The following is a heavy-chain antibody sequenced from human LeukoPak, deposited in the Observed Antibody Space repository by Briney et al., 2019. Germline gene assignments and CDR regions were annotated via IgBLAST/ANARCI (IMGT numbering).Heavy chain of an antibody. Sequence: GESVKISCKGSGYSFTSYWIGWVRQMPGKGLEWMGIIYPGDSDTRYSPSFQGQVTISADKSISTAYLQWSSLKASDTAMYYCARFVVVTATTYDAFDIWGQGTMDTVSS. CDR2: IYPGDSDT. CDR1: GYSFTSYW. J-gene: IGHJ3*02. V-gene: IGHV5-51*01. CDR3: ARFVVVTATTYDAFDI. D-gene: IGHD2-21*02.